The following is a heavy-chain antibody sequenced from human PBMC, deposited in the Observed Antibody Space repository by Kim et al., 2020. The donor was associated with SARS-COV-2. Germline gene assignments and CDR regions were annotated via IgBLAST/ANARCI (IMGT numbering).Heavy chain of an antibody. J-gene: IGHJ4*02. D-gene: IGHD3-22*01. CDR3: ARRYSDSSGPFFDY. V-gene: IGHV4-61*07. Sequence: TPSLKSRVTISVDTSKNQFSLKLSSVTAADTAVYYCARRYSDSSGPFFDYWGQGTLVTVSS.